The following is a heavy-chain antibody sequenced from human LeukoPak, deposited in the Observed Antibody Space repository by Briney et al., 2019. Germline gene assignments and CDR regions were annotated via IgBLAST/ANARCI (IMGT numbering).Heavy chain of an antibody. Sequence: PGGSLRLSCAASGFTFSSYWMSWVRQAPGKGLEWVANIKQDGSEKYYVDSVKGRFTISRDNAKNSLYLQMNSLRAEDTAGYYCARDQSGYYDSSGYPDAFDIWGQGTMVTVSS. D-gene: IGHD3-22*01. CDR2: IKQDGSEK. CDR3: ARDQSGYYDSSGYPDAFDI. J-gene: IGHJ3*02. V-gene: IGHV3-7*01. CDR1: GFTFSSYW.